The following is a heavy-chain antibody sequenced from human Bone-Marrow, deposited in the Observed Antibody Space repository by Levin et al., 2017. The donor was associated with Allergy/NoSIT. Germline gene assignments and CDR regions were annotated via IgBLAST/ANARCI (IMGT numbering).Heavy chain of an antibody. CDR2: ISGSGGNT. Sequence: GESLKISCAASGFTFSSYGMTWVRQAPGTGLEWVSAISGSGGNTYYADSVKGRFTISRDNSKNTLYLQMNSLRAEDTAVYYCAKTPEPCSRTSCYLYYGLDVWGQGTTVTVSS. CDR3: AKTPEPCSRTSCYLYYGLDV. J-gene: IGHJ6*02. V-gene: IGHV3-23*01. D-gene: IGHD2-2*01. CDR1: GFTFSSYG.